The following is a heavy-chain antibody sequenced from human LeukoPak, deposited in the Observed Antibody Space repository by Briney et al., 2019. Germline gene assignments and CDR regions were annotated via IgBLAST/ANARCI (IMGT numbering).Heavy chain of an antibody. CDR1: GGIFSNHA. D-gene: IGHD4-17*01. V-gene: IGHV1-46*01. Sequence: ASVKVSCKASGGIFSNHAVTWVRQAPGQGLEWMGIINPSGGSTSYAQKFQGRVTMTRDTSTSTVYMELSSLRSEDTAVYYCAREKSREVTTVNYFDYWGQGTLVTVSS. CDR2: INPSGGST. J-gene: IGHJ4*02. CDR3: AREKSREVTTVNYFDY.